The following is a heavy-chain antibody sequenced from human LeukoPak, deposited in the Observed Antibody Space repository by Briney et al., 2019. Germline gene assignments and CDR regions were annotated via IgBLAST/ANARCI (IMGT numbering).Heavy chain of an antibody. CDR1: GFTFSSYA. D-gene: IGHD3-22*01. CDR3: AKASYYYHSSGYYRLGYFNY. J-gene: IGHJ4*02. V-gene: IGHV3-23*01. CDR2: ISGSGGTT. Sequence: GASLRLSCAASGFTFSSYAMSWVRQAPGKGREWVSGISGSGGTTYYADSVKGRFTISRDNSKNTLYLQMNTLRAEDTAVYYCAKASYYYHSSGYYRLGYFNYWRQGRLV.